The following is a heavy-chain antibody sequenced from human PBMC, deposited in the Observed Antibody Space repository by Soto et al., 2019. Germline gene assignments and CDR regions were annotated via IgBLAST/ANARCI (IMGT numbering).Heavy chain of an antibody. CDR1: GFTFSSNW. D-gene: IGHD2-21*01. CDR3: ARDGEGF. J-gene: IGHJ4*02. V-gene: IGHV3-74*01. CDR2: INTDGSRT. Sequence: GGSLRLSCAASGFTFSSNWMHWVRRVPGRGLVWVSRINTDGSRTSYEDSVEGRFTISRDNAKNMLYLQMNSLRAEDTAVYYCARDGEGFWGQGTLVTVSS.